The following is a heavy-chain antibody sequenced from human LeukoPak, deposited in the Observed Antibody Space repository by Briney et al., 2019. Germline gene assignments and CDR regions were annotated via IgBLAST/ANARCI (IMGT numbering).Heavy chain of an antibody. V-gene: IGHV4-38-2*01. CDR2: TYHSGNT. J-gene: IGHJ4*02. CDR3: ARTRYCSGATCYSPEVFDS. CDR1: GYSISTGYH. Sequence: PSETLSLTCAVSGYSISTGYHWGWIRQSPGTRLERIGGTYHSGNTYYNPSLKSRVTISMDTSMNQFSLQVASATAADTAVYYCARTRYCSGATCYSPEVFDSWGQGTLVTVSS. D-gene: IGHD2-15*01.